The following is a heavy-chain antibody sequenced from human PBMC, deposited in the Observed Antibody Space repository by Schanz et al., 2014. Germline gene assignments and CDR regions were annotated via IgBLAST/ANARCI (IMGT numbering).Heavy chain of an antibody. J-gene: IGHJ4*02. CDR3: ARSNYYDNSDYYNSFDY. Sequence: QVHLVQSGAEVKKPGSPVKVSCKASGGTFNSYTINWVRQAPGQGLEWMGRIIPILGIANYAQKFQGRVTNTADKSTSTAYMDLSSLRPEDTAVYYCARSNYYDNSDYYNSFDYWGQGTLVTVSS. CDR2: IIPILGIA. D-gene: IGHD3-22*01. CDR1: GGTFNSYT. V-gene: IGHV1-69*02.